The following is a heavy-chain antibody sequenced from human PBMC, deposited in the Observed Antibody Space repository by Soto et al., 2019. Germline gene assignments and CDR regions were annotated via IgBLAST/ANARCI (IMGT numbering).Heavy chain of an antibody. CDR2: IYPGDSDT. CDR3: ARYLAGIAAPSLSYYYYYGMDV. CDR1: GYSFTSYW. Sequence: PGESLKISCKGSGYSFTSYWIGWVRQMPGKGLEWMGIIYPGDSDTRYSPSFQGQVTISADKSISTAYLQWSSLKASDTAMYYCARYLAGIAAPSLSYYYYYGMDVWGQGTTVTVSS. V-gene: IGHV5-51*01. D-gene: IGHD6-13*01. J-gene: IGHJ6*02.